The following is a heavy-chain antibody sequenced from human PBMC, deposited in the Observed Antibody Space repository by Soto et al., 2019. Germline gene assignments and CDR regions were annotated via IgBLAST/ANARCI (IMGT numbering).Heavy chain of an antibody. J-gene: IGHJ4*02. CDR3: ARAFRGYSYGLKGYYFDY. V-gene: IGHV3-53*01. CDR1: GFTVSSNY. CDR2: IYSGDST. D-gene: IGHD5-18*01. Sequence: EVQLVESGGGLIQPGGSLRLSCAASGFTVSSNYMSWVRQAPGKGLEWVSIIYSGDSTYYADSVKGRFTISRDNSKNTLYLQMTSLRAADTAVYYCARAFRGYSYGLKGYYFDYWGQGTLVTVSS.